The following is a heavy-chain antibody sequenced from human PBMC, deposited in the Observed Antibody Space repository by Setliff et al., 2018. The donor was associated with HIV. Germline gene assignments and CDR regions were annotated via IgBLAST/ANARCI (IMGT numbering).Heavy chain of an antibody. CDR3: ARGPHMYCTVTNCMYDS. D-gene: IGHD2-8*02. V-gene: IGHV3-15*01. Sequence: PGGSLRLSCEGSGFTFSRAPMSWVRQAPGKGLEWVGRIKSKINGGTTDHAAPVKGRFTISRDDSKNTLYLQMSNLKTDDTAVYYCARGPHMYCTVTNCMYDSWGQGTLVTVSS. CDR1: GFTFSRAP. CDR2: IKSKINGGTT. J-gene: IGHJ4*02.